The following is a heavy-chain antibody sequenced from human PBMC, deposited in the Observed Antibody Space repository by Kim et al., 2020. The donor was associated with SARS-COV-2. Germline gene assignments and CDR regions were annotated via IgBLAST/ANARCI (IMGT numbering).Heavy chain of an antibody. J-gene: IGHJ4*02. D-gene: IGHD6-19*01. CDR2: IWYDGSNK. Sequence: GGSLRLSCAASGFTFSSYGMHWVRQAPGKGLEWVAVIWYDGSNKYYADSVKGRFTISRDNSKNTLYLQMNSLRAEDTAVYYCASVKTRRSIAVARGADGYWGQGTLVTVSS. CDR1: GFTFSSYG. V-gene: IGHV3-33*01. CDR3: ASVKTRRSIAVARGADGY.